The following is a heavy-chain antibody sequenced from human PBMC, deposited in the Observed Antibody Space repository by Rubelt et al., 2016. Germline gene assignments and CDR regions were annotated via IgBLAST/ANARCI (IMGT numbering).Heavy chain of an antibody. CDR1: GYTFTSYS. CDR3: ARDGVVVVTAIDY. V-gene: IGHV1-3*01. CDR2: INAVHVNT. D-gene: IGHD2-21*02. Sequence: EVKKPGASVKVSCKASGYTFTSYSMHWVLQAPGQKLEWMGWINAVHVNTKYTQNLQGRVTMTTDTSRSTAYLELRSLRSADTAVYYCARDGVVVVTAIDYWGQGTLVTVSS. J-gene: IGHJ4*02.